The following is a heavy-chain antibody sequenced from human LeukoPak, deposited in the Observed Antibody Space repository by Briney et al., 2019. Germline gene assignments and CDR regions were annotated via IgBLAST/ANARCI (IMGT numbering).Heavy chain of an antibody. J-gene: IGHJ4*02. CDR2: ISTSSSYI. CDR1: GFTFSSYS. Sequence: GGSLRLSCAASGFTFSSYSMNWVRQAPGKGLEWVSSISTSSSYIYYADSVKGRFTICRDNAKNSLYLQMSSLRAEDTAVYYCARVGEKAFHLWPEIDYWGQGTLVTVS. CDR3: ARVGEKAFHLWPEIDY. D-gene: IGHD5-24*01. V-gene: IGHV3-21*01.